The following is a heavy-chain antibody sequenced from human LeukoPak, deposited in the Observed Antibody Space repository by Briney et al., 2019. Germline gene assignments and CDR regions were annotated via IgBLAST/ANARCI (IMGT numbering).Heavy chain of an antibody. V-gene: IGHV3-48*03. D-gene: IGHD3-22*01. J-gene: IGHJ4*02. CDR2: ISSSGSTI. Sequence: GGSLRLSCAASGFTFSSYEMNWVRQAPGKGLEWVSYISSSGSTIYYADSVKGRFTISRDNAENSLFLQMSSLRDEDTAVYYCARIRSGYYSDYWGQGTLVTVSS. CDR3: ARIRSGYYSDY. CDR1: GFTFSSYE.